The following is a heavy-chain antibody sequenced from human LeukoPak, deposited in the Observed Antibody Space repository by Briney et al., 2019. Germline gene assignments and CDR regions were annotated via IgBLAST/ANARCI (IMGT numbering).Heavy chain of an antibody. J-gene: IGHJ4*02. CDR1: GFTFSSYG. V-gene: IGHV3-33*01. Sequence: GGSLRLSCAASGFTFSSYGMHWVRQAPGKGLEWVAVIWYDGSNKYYADSVKGRFTISRGNSKNTLYLQMNSLRAEDTAVYYCAREYSSGWYYYDYWGQGTLVTVSS. CDR2: IWYDGSNK. D-gene: IGHD6-19*01. CDR3: AREYSSGWYYYDY.